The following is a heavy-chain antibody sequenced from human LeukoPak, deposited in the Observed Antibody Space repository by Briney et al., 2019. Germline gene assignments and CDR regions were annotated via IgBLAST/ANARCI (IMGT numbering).Heavy chain of an antibody. CDR1: GGSFSGYY. CDR3: SRGTDAYKCGNS. V-gene: IGHV4-34*01. D-gene: IGHD5-24*01. J-gene: IGHJ4*02. Sequence: PSETLSLTCAVYGGSFSGYYWTWIRQPPGKGLEWIGEIHYSGRINYNSSLKSRVTISADTSNNHFSLKMNSVTAADTAVYYCSRGTDAYKCGNSWGQGTLVTVSS. CDR2: IHYSGRI.